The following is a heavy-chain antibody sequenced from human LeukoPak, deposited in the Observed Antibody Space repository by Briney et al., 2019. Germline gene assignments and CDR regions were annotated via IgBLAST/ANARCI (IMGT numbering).Heavy chain of an antibody. Sequence: SVKVSCKASGGTFSSYAISWVRQAPGQGLEWMGGIIPIFGTANYAQKFQGRVTITRDTSASTAYMELSSLRSEDTAVYYCASHYYGSGSYYNPLDYWGQGTLVTVSS. CDR1: GGTFSSYA. D-gene: IGHD3-10*01. J-gene: IGHJ4*02. V-gene: IGHV1-69*05. CDR3: ASHYYGSGSYYNPLDY. CDR2: IIPIFGTA.